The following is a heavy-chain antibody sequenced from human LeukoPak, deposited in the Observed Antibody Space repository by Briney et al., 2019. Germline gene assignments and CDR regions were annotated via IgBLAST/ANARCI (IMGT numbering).Heavy chain of an antibody. CDR3: ELEYDSRARFDS. CDR2: ICSTGEDI. J-gene: IGHJ4*02. V-gene: IGHV3-21*05. Sequence: GGSLRLSCAGSGDAFTRHTMNWVRRAPGKGLEWVSYICSTGEDIYYADSVKGPFTISTDKARTTMYLQMKSLRVEDTAIYYFELEYDSRARFDSWGQGTLVTVSS. CDR1: GDAFTRHT. D-gene: IGHD6-13*01.